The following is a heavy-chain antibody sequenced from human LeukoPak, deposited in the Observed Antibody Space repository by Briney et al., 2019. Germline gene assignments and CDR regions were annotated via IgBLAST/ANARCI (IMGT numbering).Heavy chain of an antibody. Sequence: GGSLRLSCAASGFTFSSYSMNWVRQAPGKGLEWVSSISSSSSYIYYADSVKGRFTISRDNAKNSLYLRMNSLRAEDTAVYYCARDSSSWTRGHDYWGQGTLVTVSS. J-gene: IGHJ4*02. D-gene: IGHD6-13*01. V-gene: IGHV3-21*01. CDR2: ISSSSSYI. CDR1: GFTFSSYS. CDR3: ARDSSSWTRGHDY.